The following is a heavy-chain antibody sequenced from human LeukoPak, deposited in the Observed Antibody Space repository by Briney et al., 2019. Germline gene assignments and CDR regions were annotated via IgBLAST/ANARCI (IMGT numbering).Heavy chain of an antibody. D-gene: IGHD3-9*01. CDR2: IYYSGRT. J-gene: IGHJ4*02. Sequence: SETLSLTCTVSGGSISSSSYYWGWIRQTPGKGLEWIGSIYYSGRTYYNSSLKSRVTISVDTSKNQFSLKVTSVTAADTAVYYCASAYYDILGGHFDYWGQGTLVTVSS. V-gene: IGHV4-39*07. CDR3: ASAYYDILGGHFDY. CDR1: GGSISSSSYY.